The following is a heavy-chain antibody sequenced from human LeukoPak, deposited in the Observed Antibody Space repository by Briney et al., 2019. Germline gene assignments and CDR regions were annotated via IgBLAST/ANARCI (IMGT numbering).Heavy chain of an antibody. Sequence: PSETLSLTCTVSGGSISSSSYYWGWIRQPPGKGLEWIGSIYYSGSTYYNPSLKSRVTISVDTSKNQFSLKLSSVTAADTAVYYCARRKRRPDYYYYYYMDVWGKGTTVTVSS. CDR2: IYYSGST. CDR1: GGSISSSSYY. V-gene: IGHV4-39*01. CDR3: ARRKRRPDYYYYYYMDV. J-gene: IGHJ6*03.